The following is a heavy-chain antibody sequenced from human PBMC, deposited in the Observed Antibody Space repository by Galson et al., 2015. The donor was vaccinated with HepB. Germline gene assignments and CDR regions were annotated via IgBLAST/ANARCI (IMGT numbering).Heavy chain of an antibody. CDR3: ARTADFWSGYYAQPTNYYYMDV. CDR1: GYTFTSYG. CDR2: ISAYNGNT. V-gene: IGHV1-18*04. Sequence: SVKVSCKASGYTFTSYGISWVRQAPGQGLEWMGWISAYNGNTNYAQKLQGRVTMTTDTSTSTAYMELRSLRSDDTAVYYCARTADFWSGYYAQPTNYYYMDVWGKGTTVTVSS. J-gene: IGHJ6*03. D-gene: IGHD3-3*01.